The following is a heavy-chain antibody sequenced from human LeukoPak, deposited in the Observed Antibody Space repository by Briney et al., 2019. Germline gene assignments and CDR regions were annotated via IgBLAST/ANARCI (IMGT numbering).Heavy chain of an antibody. D-gene: IGHD6-13*01. Sequence: ASVKVSCKASGYTFTDYFLHWVRRAPGQEFELMGWINPNSGATHYTQRFQGRVTMTRDTSLSTAYLQLNSLTSDDTAMYYCARAQYLTAPSGTIANSWGQGTLVTVSS. J-gene: IGHJ4*02. CDR2: INPNSGAT. CDR3: ARAQYLTAPSGTIANS. CDR1: GYTFTDYF. V-gene: IGHV1-2*02.